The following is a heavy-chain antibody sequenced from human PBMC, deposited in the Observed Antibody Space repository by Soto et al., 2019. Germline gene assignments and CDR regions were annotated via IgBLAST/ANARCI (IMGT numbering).Heavy chain of an antibody. CDR3: ATWGSGYYIFDY. CDR1: GGSFSGYY. V-gene: IGHV4-34*01. D-gene: IGHD3-3*01. CDR2: INHSGST. J-gene: IGHJ4*02. Sequence: QVQLQQWGAGLLKPSETLSLTCAVYGGSFSGYYWSWIRQPPGKGLEWIGEINHSGSTNYNPSLKSRVTISVDTSKNQFSLKLSSVTAADTAVYYCATWGSGYYIFDYWGQGTLVTVSS.